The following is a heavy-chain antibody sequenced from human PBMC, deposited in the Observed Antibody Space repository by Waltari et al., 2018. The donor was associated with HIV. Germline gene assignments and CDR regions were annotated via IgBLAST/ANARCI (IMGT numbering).Heavy chain of an antibody. Sequence: QVQPLQSGAEVKKPGSSVKVSCKASGGTFSHSAINWVRQAPGKGLEWMGGIIPIFGSPNYAQKFQGRVTITADESTSTVYMKLSSLRSEDTAVYYCASASRDTAMGAFDIWGQGTMVTVSS. CDR1: GGTFSHSA. CDR2: IIPIFGSP. D-gene: IGHD5-18*01. CDR3: ASASRDTAMGAFDI. J-gene: IGHJ3*02. V-gene: IGHV1-69*01.